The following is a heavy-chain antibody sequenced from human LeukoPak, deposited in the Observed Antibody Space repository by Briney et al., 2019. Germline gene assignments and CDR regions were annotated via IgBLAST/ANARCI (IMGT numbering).Heavy chain of an antibody. CDR1: GGSISSYY. D-gene: IGHD3-10*01. Sequence: PSETLSLTCTVSGGSISSYYWSWIRQPPGKGLEWIGYIYYSGSTNYNPSLKSRVTISVDTSKNQFSLKLSSVTAADTAAYYCARLSGSSEVDYWGQGTLVTVSS. CDR3: ARLSGSSEVDY. J-gene: IGHJ4*02. CDR2: IYYSGST. V-gene: IGHV4-59*08.